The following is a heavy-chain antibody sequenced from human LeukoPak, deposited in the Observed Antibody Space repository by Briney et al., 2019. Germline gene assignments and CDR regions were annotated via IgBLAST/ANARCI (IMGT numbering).Heavy chain of an antibody. Sequence: ASVKVSCKASGYTFTGYYMHWVRQAPGQGLEWMGWINPNSGGTNYAQKFQGRVTMTRDTSISTAYMELSRLRSDDTAVYYCARDGGYCSGGYCYSVYFDYWGQGTLVTVSS. CDR2: INPNSGGT. CDR3: ARDGGYCSGGYCYSVYFDY. J-gene: IGHJ4*02. CDR1: GYTFTGYY. D-gene: IGHD2-15*01. V-gene: IGHV1-2*02.